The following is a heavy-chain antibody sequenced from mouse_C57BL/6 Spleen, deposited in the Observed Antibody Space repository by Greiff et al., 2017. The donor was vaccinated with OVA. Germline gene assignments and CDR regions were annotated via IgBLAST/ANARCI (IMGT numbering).Heavy chain of an antibody. CDR2: IDPENGDT. CDR1: GFNIKDDY. J-gene: IGHJ3*01. D-gene: IGHD1-1*01. Sequence: EVQLQQSGAELVRPGASVKLSCTASGFNIKDDYMHWVKQRPEQGLEWIGWIDPENGDTEYASKFQGKATITADTSSNTAYLQLSSLTSEDTAVYYCTTPPYYYGSSGFAYWGQGTLVTVSA. V-gene: IGHV14-4*01. CDR3: TTPPYYYGSSGFAY.